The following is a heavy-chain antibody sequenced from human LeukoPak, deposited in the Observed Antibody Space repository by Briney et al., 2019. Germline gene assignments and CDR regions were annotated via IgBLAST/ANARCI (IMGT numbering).Heavy chain of an antibody. Sequence: PSETLSLTCTVSGGSISRYYWSWIRQPPGKGLEWIGHIYYSGSTDYTDYSPSLKSRVTISVDTSKNQFSLKLSSVTAADTALYYCAREGPSGGVPWGWFDPWGQGTLVTVS. J-gene: IGHJ5*02. CDR3: AREGPSGGVPWGWFDP. CDR1: GGSISRYY. CDR2: IYYSGSTDYT. D-gene: IGHD3-16*01. V-gene: IGHV4-59*01.